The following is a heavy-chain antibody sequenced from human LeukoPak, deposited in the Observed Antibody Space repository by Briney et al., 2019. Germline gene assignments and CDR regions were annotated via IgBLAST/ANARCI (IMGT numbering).Heavy chain of an antibody. CDR1: GGTFSSYA. D-gene: IGHD2-2*01. V-gene: IGHV1-69*13. Sequence: SVKVSCKASGGTFSSYAISWVRQAPGQGLEWMGGIIPIFGTANYAQKFQDRVTITADESTSTAYMELSSLRSEDTAVYYCARVEGVPAAILWFDPWGQGTLVTVSS. CDR2: IIPIFGTA. CDR3: ARVEGVPAAILWFDP. J-gene: IGHJ5*02.